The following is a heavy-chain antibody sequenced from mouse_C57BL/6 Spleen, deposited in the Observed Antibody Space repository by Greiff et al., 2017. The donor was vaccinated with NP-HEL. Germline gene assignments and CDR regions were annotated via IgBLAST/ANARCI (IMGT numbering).Heavy chain of an antibody. CDR2: INPNNGGT. Sequence: VQLQQSGPELVKPGASVKIPCKASGYTFTDYNMDWVKQSHGKSLEWIGDINPNNGGTIYNQKFKGKATLTVDKSSSTAYMELRSLTSEDTAVYYCARTVGIYYDYGNYAMDYWGQGTSVTVSS. D-gene: IGHD2-4*01. CDR3: ARTVGIYYDYGNYAMDY. CDR1: GYTFTDYN. J-gene: IGHJ4*01. V-gene: IGHV1-18*01.